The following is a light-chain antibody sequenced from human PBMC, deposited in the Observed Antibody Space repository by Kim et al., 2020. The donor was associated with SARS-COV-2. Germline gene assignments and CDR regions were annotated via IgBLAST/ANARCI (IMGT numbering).Light chain of an antibody. CDR2: KAS. CDR1: QNMNSW. Sequence: AAVGDMDTITCRASQNMNSWLAWYQQKPGKAPRPLIYKASSLESGFPSRFSGSGSGTGFTLTISSLQPDDFAIYYCQQQNNYPLTFGGGTHVDIK. V-gene: IGKV1-5*03. CDR3: QQQNNYPLT. J-gene: IGKJ4*01.